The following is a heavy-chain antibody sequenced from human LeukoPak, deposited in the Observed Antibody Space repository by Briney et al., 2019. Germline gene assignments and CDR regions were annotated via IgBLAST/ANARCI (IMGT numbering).Heavy chain of an antibody. J-gene: IGHJ6*02. CDR3: AKTSGWNYNHNMDV. Sequence: GGSLRLSCAASGFTFSSCSMSWVRQAPGKGLEWVSVVSGTGGSTYYADSVKGRFTISRDNPKNTLSLQMNSLRAEDTAAYYCAKTSGWNYNHNMDVWGQVTTVTVSS. CDR1: GFTFSSCS. D-gene: IGHD1-7*01. CDR2: VSGTGGST. V-gene: IGHV3-23*01.